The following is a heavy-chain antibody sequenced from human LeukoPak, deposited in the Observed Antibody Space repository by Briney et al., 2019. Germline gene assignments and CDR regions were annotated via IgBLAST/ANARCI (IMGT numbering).Heavy chain of an antibody. CDR1: RFNFPNAW. Sequence: GGSLRLSCVVSRFNFPNAWMSWVRQAPGKGLEWVANIKQDGSEKYYVDSVKGRFTISRDNAKNSLYLQMNSLRAEDTAVYYCAREGGLGVYFDYWGQGTLVTVSS. V-gene: IGHV3-7*01. D-gene: IGHD3-16*01. CDR3: AREGGLGVYFDY. J-gene: IGHJ4*02. CDR2: IKQDGSEK.